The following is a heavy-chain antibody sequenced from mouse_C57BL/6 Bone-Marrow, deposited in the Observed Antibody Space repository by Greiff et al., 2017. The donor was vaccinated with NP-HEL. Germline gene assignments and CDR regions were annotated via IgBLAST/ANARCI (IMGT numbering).Heavy chain of an antibody. CDR1: SYTFTSYW. CDR2: IYPGSGST. V-gene: IGHV1-55*01. J-gene: IGHJ2*01. CDR3: ARWWLDY. Sequence: VQLQESGAELVKPGASVKMSCKASSYTFTSYWITWVKQRPGQGLEWIGDIYPGSGSTNYNEKFKSKATLTVDTSSSTAYMQLSSLTSEDSAVYYCARWWLDYWGQGTTLTVSS. D-gene: IGHD1-1*02.